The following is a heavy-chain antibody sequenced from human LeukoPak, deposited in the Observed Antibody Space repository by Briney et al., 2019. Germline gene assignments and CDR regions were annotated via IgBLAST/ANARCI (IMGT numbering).Heavy chain of an antibody. CDR1: GYTFTSYG. Sequence: GASVKVSCTASGYTFTSYGISWVRQAPGQGLEWMGWISAYNGNTNYAQKLQGRVTMTTDTSTSTAYMELRSLRSDDTAVYYCAAPSPSGSYSYYFDYWGQGTLVTVSS. J-gene: IGHJ4*02. CDR2: ISAYNGNT. D-gene: IGHD1-26*01. V-gene: IGHV1-18*01. CDR3: AAPSPSGSYSYYFDY.